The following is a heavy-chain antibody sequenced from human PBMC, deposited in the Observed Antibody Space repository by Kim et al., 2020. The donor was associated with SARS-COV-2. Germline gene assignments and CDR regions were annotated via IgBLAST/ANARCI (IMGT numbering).Heavy chain of an antibody. V-gene: IGHV3-30-3*01. J-gene: IGHJ4*02. D-gene: IGHD5-12*01. CDR1: GFTFSSYA. CDR3: ARSIGFRLRLALGYFDY. CDR2: ISYDGSNK. Sequence: GGSLRLSCAASGFTFSSYAMHWVRQAPGKGLEWVAVISYDGSNKYYADSVKGRFTISRDTSKNTLYLQMNSLRAEDTAVYYCARSIGFRLRLALGYFDYWGQGTLVTVSS.